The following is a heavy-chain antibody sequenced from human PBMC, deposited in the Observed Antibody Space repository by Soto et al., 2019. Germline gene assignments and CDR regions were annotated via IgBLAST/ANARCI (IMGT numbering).Heavy chain of an antibody. Sequence: GASVKVSCKASGYTFTTYGITWVRQAPGQGLEWMGRISAYSGNTNYAQKLQGRLTVTTDTSTNTAYMDLRSLRSDDTAVYYCARVVKAGDYGDYGRYYFDYWGHGTLVTVSS. CDR1: GYTFTTYG. V-gene: IGHV1-18*04. J-gene: IGHJ4*01. CDR2: ISAYSGNT. CDR3: ARVVKAGDYGDYGRYYFDY. D-gene: IGHD4-17*01.